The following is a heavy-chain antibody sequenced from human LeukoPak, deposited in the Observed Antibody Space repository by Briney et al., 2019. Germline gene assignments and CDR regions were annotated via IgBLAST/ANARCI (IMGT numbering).Heavy chain of an antibody. CDR3: ATWVAERYYFDY. CDR2: FDPEDGET. CDR1: GYTLTELS. Sequence: ASVKVSCKVSGYTLTELSMHWVRQAPGKGLEWMGGFDPEDGETIYAQKLQGRVTMTEDTSTDTAYMELSSLRSEDTAVYYCATWVAERYYFDYWGQGTLVTVSS. V-gene: IGHV1-24*01. J-gene: IGHJ4*02.